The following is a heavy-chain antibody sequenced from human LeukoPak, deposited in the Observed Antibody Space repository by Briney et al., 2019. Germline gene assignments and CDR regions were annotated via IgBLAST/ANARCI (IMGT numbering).Heavy chain of an antibody. J-gene: IGHJ4*02. Sequence: GGSLRLSCAASGFTFSNYAMSWVRQAPWKGLEWVSGIGGSGDSTYYADSVKGRFTISRDNSKNTLYLHMNSLRAEDTAVYYCAKSRARREGSSGSIDSWGQGTLVTVSS. V-gene: IGHV3-23*01. CDR3: AKSRARREGSSGSIDS. CDR2: IGGSGDST. CDR1: GFTFSNYA. D-gene: IGHD3-22*01.